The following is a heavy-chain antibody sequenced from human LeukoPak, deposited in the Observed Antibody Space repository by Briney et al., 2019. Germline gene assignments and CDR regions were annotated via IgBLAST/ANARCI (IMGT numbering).Heavy chain of an antibody. J-gene: IGHJ4*02. CDR1: GFTVSINY. CDR2: IYSGGNT. D-gene: IGHD2-2*01. Sequence: GGSLRLSCAASGFTVSINYMSWVRQAPGKGLEWVSVIYSGGNTYYADSVKGRFTISRDNSKNTVYLQMNSLRAEDTAVYYCTRGETSSYDYWGQGTLVTVSS. CDR3: TRGETSSYDY. V-gene: IGHV3-53*01.